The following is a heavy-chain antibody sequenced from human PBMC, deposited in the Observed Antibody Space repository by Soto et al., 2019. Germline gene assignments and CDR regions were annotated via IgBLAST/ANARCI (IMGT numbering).Heavy chain of an antibody. CDR2: VFHTGNT. CDR3: ARKAWVRFDY. CDR1: GDSMTRSVW. Sequence: SETLSLTCAVSGDSMTRSVWWTWVRQPPGKGLEWIGEVFHTGNTNYNPSLKSRVTMSVDKSTNEFYLKVTSVTAADTAIYYCARKAWVRFDYWGQGALVTV. V-gene: IGHV4-4*02. D-gene: IGHD7-27*01. J-gene: IGHJ4*02.